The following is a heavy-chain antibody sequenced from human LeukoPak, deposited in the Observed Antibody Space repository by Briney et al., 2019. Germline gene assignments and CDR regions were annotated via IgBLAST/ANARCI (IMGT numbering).Heavy chain of an antibody. J-gene: IGHJ5*02. Sequence: SQTLSLTCTVSGGSISSGGYYWSWIRQHPGEGPEWIGYIYYSGSTYYNPSLKSRVTISVDTSKNQFSLKLSSVTAADTAVYYCARADYGSGSYYRDGPMYNWFDPWGQGTLVTVSS. CDR1: GGSISSGGYY. D-gene: IGHD3-10*01. V-gene: IGHV4-31*03. CDR3: ARADYGSGSYYRDGPMYNWFDP. CDR2: IYYSGST.